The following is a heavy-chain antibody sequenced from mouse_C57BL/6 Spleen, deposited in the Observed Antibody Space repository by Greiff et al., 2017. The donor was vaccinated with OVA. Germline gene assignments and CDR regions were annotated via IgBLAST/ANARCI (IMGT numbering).Heavy chain of an antibody. D-gene: IGHD2-3*01. V-gene: IGHV1-18*01. J-gene: IGHJ1*03. Sequence: EVQLQQSGPELVKPGASVKIPCKASGYTFTDYNMDWVKQSHGKSLEWIGDINPNNGGTIYNQKFKGKATLTVDKSSSTAYMELRSLTSEDTAVYDCARWGDGFWYFDVWGTGTTVTVSS. CDR2: INPNNGGT. CDR1: GYTFTDYN. CDR3: ARWGDGFWYFDV.